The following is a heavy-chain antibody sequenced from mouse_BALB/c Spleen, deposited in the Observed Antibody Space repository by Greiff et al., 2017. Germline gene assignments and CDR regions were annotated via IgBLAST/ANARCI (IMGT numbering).Heavy chain of an antibody. CDR1: GFTFSSFG. J-gene: IGHJ4*01. V-gene: IGHV5-17*02. CDR3: ASGGGNYFYAMDY. Sequence: DVHLVESGGGLVQPGGSRKLSCAASGFTFSSFGMHWVRQAPEKGLEWVAYISSGSSTIYYADTVKGRFTISRDNPKNTLFLQMTSLRSEDTAMYYCASGGGNYFYAMDYWGQGTSVTVSS. CDR2: ISSGSSTI. D-gene: IGHD2-1*01.